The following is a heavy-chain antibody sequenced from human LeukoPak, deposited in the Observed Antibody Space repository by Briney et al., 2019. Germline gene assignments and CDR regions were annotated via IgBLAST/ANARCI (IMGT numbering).Heavy chain of an antibody. CDR3: ARGTAMVTFAS. CDR1: GGSINSHY. J-gene: IGHJ4*02. V-gene: IGHV4-59*11. CDR2: IYYSGST. D-gene: IGHD5-18*01. Sequence: TSETLSLTCTVSGGSINSHYWSWIRQPPGKGLEWIGYIYYSGSTKYNPSLKSRVTISVDRSKNQFSLKLSSVTAADTAVYYCARGTAMVTFASWGQGTLVTVSS.